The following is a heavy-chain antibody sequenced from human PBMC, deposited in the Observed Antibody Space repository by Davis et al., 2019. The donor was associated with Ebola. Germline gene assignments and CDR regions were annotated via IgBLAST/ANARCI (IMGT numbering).Heavy chain of an antibody. CDR2: ISAYNGNT. CDR1: GYTFTSYG. D-gene: IGHD6-19*01. CDR3: ARALAVAGTSGSWYFDL. V-gene: IGHV1-18*01. Sequence: ASVKVSCKASGYTFTSYGISWVRQAPGQGLEWMGWISAYNGNTSYAQKFQGRVTMTRDTSTSTVYMELSSLRSEDTAVYYCARALAVAGTSGSWYFDLWGRGTLVTVSS. J-gene: IGHJ2*01.